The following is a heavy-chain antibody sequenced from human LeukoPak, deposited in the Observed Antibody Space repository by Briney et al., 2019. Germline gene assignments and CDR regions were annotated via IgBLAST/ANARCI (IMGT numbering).Heavy chain of an antibody. Sequence: GGSLRLSCAASGFTFSDYYMTWIRQAPGKGLEWVSAISGSGGSTYYADSVKGRFTISRDNSKNTLYLQMNSLRAEDTAVYYCATFQAASAKKDDAFDIWGQGTMVTVSS. CDR3: ATFQAASAKKDDAFDI. CDR2: ISGSGGST. J-gene: IGHJ3*02. CDR1: GFTFSDYY. V-gene: IGHV3-23*01. D-gene: IGHD6-25*01.